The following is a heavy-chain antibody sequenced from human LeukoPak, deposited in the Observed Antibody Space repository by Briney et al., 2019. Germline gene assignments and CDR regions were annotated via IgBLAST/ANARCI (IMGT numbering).Heavy chain of an antibody. CDR3: ASYTVTQYYFDY. V-gene: IGHV4-30-4*07. J-gene: IGHJ4*02. CDR2: IYYSGST. Sequence: PSETLSLTCAVSGGSISSGGYSWSWIRQPPGKGLEWIGYIYYSGSTYYNPSLKSRVTISVDTSKNQFSLKLSSVTAADTAVYYCASYTVTQYYFDYWGQGTLVTVSS. D-gene: IGHD4-17*01. CDR1: GGSISSGGYS.